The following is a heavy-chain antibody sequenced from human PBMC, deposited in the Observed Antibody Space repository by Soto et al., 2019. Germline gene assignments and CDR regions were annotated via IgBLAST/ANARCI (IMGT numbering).Heavy chain of an antibody. CDR1: GFTFSSYA. D-gene: IGHD3-10*01. CDR2: ISGSGGST. CDR3: AKDPTSELWSYDY. J-gene: IGHJ4*02. Sequence: EVQLLESGGGLVQPGGSLRLSCAASGFTFSSYAMSWVRQAPGKGLEWVSTISGSGGSTYYADSVKGRFTISRDNSKNTLYLQMNSLRAEDTAVYYCAKDPTSELWSYDYWGQGTLVTVSP. V-gene: IGHV3-23*01.